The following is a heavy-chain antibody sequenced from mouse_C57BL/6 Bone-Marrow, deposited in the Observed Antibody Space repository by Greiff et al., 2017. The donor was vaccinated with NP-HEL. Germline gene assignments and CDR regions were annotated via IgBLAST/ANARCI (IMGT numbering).Heavy chain of an antibody. CDR2: INYDGSST. D-gene: IGHD3-1*01. J-gene: IGHJ2*01. V-gene: IGHV5-16*01. CDR3: AREGATGYFDY. CDR1: GFTFSDYY. Sequence: EVHLVASEGGLVQPGSSMTLSCTASGFTFSDYYMAWVRQVPEKGLEWVANINYDGSSTYYLDSLKSRFIISRDNAKNILYLQMSSLKSEDTATYYCAREGATGYFDYWGQGTTLTVSS.